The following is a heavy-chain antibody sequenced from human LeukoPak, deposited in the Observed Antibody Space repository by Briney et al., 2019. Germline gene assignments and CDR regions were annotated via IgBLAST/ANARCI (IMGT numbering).Heavy chain of an antibody. CDR1: GDIVSSNGAA. J-gene: IGHJ6*02. CDR3: ARVAAAAGYYGMDV. V-gene: IGHV6-1*01. D-gene: IGHD6-13*01. Sequence: SQTLSLTCAISGDIVSSNGAAWNWIRQSPSRGLEWLGRTYYRSKWYNDYAVSVKSRITINPDTSKNQFSLQLNSVTPEDTAVYYCARVAAAAGYYGMDVWGQGTTVTVSS. CDR2: TYYRSKWYN.